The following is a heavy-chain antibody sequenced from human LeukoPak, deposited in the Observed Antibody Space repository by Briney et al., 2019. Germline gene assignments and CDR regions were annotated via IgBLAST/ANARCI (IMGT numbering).Heavy chain of an antibody. V-gene: IGHV3-21*01. Sequence: GGSLRLSCAASGFTFNTYNMNWVRQAPGQGLEWVSSITSSSSYIYYADSVKGRFTISRDNAKNSLYLQMNSLRAEDTAVYYCARAGDGYNIKPQPFDYWGQGTLVTVSS. D-gene: IGHD5-24*01. CDR3: ARAGDGYNIKPQPFDY. J-gene: IGHJ4*02. CDR2: ITSSSSYI. CDR1: GFTFNTYN.